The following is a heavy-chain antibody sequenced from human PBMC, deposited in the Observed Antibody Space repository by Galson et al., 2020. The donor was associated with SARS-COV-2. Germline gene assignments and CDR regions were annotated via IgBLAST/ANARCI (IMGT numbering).Heavy chain of an antibody. J-gene: IGHJ6*02. V-gene: IGHV5-51*01. CDR1: GYSFTSYW. Sequence: GESLKISCKGSGYSFTSYWIGWVRQMPGKGLEWMGIIYPGDSDTRYSPSFQGQVTISADKSISTAYLQWSSLKASDTAMYYCARRSTRYSSGWYSYYGMDVWGQVTTVTVSS. D-gene: IGHD6-19*01. CDR2: IYPGDSDT. CDR3: ARRSTRYSSGWYSYYGMDV.